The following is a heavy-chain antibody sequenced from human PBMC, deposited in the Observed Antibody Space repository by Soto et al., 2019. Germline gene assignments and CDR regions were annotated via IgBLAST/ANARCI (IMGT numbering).Heavy chain of an antibody. CDR3: ARDPLPSMVRGVIVAPFDY. D-gene: IGHD3-10*01. J-gene: IGHJ4*02. V-gene: IGHV1-2*04. Sequence: GASVKVSCKASGYTFTGYYMHWVRHAPGQGLEWMGWINPNSGGTNYAQKFQGWVTMTRDTSISTAYMELSRLRSDDTAVYYCARDPLPSMVRGVIVAPFDYWGQGNLVTVSS. CDR2: INPNSGGT. CDR1: GYTFTGYY.